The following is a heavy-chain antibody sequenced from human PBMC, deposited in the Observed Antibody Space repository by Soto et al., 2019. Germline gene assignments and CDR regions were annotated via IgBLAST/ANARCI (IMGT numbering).Heavy chain of an antibody. D-gene: IGHD6-6*01. J-gene: IGHJ6*02. CDR2: ISAYNGNT. V-gene: IGHV1-18*01. CDR3: ARSSSSSPWGYYGMDV. CDR1: GYTFTSYG. Sequence: ASVKVSCKASGYTFTSYGISWVRQAPGQGLEWMGWISAYNGNTNYAQKLQGRVTMTTDTSTSTAYMELRSLRSDDTAVYYCARSSSSSPWGYYGMDVWGQGTTVTVSS.